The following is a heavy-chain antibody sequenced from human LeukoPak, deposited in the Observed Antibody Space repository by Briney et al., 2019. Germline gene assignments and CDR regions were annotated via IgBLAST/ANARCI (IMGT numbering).Heavy chain of an antibody. CDR3: AICSSTWSGDRPDS. Sequence: SVKVSCKASGGTFRNYPISWVRQAPGQGLEWMGGILPIFRITNYAEKFQGRITITADESTTTAYLELNSLRSEDTAVYYCAICSSTWSGDRPDSWGQGSLVTVSS. J-gene: IGHJ4*02. D-gene: IGHD2-2*01. V-gene: IGHV1-69*01. CDR2: ILPIFRIT. CDR1: GGTFRNYP.